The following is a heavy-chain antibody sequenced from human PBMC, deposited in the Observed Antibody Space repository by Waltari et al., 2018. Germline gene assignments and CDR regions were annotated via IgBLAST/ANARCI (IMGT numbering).Heavy chain of an antibody. CDR2: LTSSSSYI. D-gene: IGHD3-10*01. V-gene: IGHV3-21*05. CDR1: GFTFSSYS. CDR3: ARDPLHYYGSGSLYYFDY. J-gene: IGHJ4*02. Sequence: EVQLVESGGGLVKPGGSLRLSCAASGFTFSSYSMNWVRQAPGKGLGWCSCLTSSSSYIYYTDSLKGRVTISRDNAKNSLYLQMNSLRAEDTAVYYCARDPLHYYGSGSLYYFDYWGQGTLVTVSS.